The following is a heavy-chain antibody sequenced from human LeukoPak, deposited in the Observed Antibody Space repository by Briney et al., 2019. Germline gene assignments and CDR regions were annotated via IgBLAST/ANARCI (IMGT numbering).Heavy chain of an antibody. J-gene: IGHJ4*02. CDR2: IYHSGSS. D-gene: IGHD2-15*01. Sequence: PSETLSLTCAVSGYSISSCYYWGWIRQPPGKGLEWIGSIYHSGSSYYNPSLKSRGSFSVDTSKNHFSLNLTPVTALATPAFYCARAGSGIRDYFDYWGQGTLVTVSS. V-gene: IGHV4-38-2*01. CDR1: GYSISSCYY. CDR3: ARAGSGIRDYFDY.